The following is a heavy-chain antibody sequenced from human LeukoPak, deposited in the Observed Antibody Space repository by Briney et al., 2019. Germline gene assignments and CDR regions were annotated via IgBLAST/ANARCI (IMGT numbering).Heavy chain of an antibody. CDR1: GFTFSSYG. Sequence: GGSLTLSCAASGFTFSSYGMHWVRQAPGKGLEWVAVISYDGSNKYYADSVKGRFTISRDNSKNTLYLQMNSLRAEDTAVYYCAKDLVLSRQLWLGYAFDIWGQGTMVTVSS. J-gene: IGHJ3*02. CDR3: AKDLVLSRQLWLGYAFDI. CDR2: ISYDGSNK. V-gene: IGHV3-30*18. D-gene: IGHD5-18*01.